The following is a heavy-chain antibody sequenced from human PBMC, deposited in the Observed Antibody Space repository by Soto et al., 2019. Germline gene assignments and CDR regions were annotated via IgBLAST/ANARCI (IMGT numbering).Heavy chain of an antibody. Sequence: SETLSLTCAVYGGSFSGYYWSWIRQPPGKGLEWIGEINHSGSTNYNPSLKSRVTISVDTSKNQFSLKLSSVTAADTAVYYCATGRERYRYGSGSYKYYYGMDVWGQGTTVTVSS. CDR3: ATGRERYRYGSGSYKYYYGMDV. CDR2: INHSGST. CDR1: GGSFSGYY. D-gene: IGHD3-10*01. V-gene: IGHV4-34*01. J-gene: IGHJ6*02.